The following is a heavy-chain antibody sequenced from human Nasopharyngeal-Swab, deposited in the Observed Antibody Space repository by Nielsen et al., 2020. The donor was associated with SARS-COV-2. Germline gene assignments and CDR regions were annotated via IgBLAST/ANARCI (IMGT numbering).Heavy chain of an antibody. Sequence: GASLKISWKGSGYSFTSYWIGWVRPMPGKGLEWMGIIYPGDSDTRYSRSFQGQVTIPADKSISTAYLQWSSLKASDTAMYYCARQAPHYDFWSGSAYYMDVWGKGTTVTVSS. D-gene: IGHD3-3*01. J-gene: IGHJ6*03. CDR2: IYPGDSDT. V-gene: IGHV5-51*01. CDR1: GYSFTSYW. CDR3: ARQAPHYDFWSGSAYYMDV.